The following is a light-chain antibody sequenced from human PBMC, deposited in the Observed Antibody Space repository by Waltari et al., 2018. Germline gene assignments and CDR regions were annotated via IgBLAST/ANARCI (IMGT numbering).Light chain of an antibody. CDR1: SSYVGGYNY. V-gene: IGLV2-14*03. CDR2: DVN. Sequence: QYALTQPASVSGSPGQSLTISCTGTSSYVGGYNYVSWYQQHPGKAPKLMIYDVNNRPSGVSNRFSGSKSGNTASLTISGLQAEDEADYYCSSYTSSSTLVFGTGTKVTVL. CDR3: SSYTSSSTLV. J-gene: IGLJ1*01.